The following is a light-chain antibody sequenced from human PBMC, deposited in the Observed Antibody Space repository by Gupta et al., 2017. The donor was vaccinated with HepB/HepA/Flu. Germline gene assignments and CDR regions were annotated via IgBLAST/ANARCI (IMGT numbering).Light chain of an antibody. J-gene: IGLJ2*01. CDR3: LLSYSGALI. V-gene: IGLV7-46*01. Sequence: AVLTQEPSLTVSPGGTATLTCGSSTGPVTTGHDPYWFQQKPGQVPKTLIYHTTKSPSWTPARFSASLLGGRAALTLSGAQPEDEADYYCLLSYSGALIFGGGTRLPVL. CDR2: HTT. CDR1: TGPVTTGHD.